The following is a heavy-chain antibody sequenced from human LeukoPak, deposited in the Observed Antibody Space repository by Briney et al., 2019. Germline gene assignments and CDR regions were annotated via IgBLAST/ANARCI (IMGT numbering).Heavy chain of an antibody. CDR1: GFTFNTYA. CDR3: GRGVAPYF. V-gene: IGHV3-74*01. D-gene: IGHD2-2*01. CDR2: IDSDGGTT. J-gene: IGHJ4*02. Sequence: GGSLRLSCAASGFTFNTYAMSWVRQAPGKGLEWVSGIDSDGGTTTYADSVKGRFTISRDNAKNTLYLQMNSLRADDTAVYYCGRGVAPYFGGQGTLVTVSS.